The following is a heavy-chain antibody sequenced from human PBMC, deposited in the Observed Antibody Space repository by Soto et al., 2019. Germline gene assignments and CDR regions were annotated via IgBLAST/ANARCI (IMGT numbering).Heavy chain of an antibody. J-gene: IGHJ4*02. Sequence: QVQLVQSGAEVKKPGSSVKVSCKASRGTFSTYTISWVRQAPGQGLEWMGGIIPIFGTANYAQKFQGRVTITADESTSTAYMELSSLRSDDTAVYYCARSERAVAGMGYFDYWGQGTLVTVSS. D-gene: IGHD6-19*01. CDR2: IIPIFGTA. CDR3: ARSERAVAGMGYFDY. V-gene: IGHV1-69*01. CDR1: RGTFSTYT.